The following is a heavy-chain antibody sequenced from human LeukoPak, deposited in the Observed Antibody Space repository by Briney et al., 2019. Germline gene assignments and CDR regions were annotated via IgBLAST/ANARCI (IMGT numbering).Heavy chain of an antibody. CDR3: AKERAGYTNPYYFDY. J-gene: IGHJ4*02. D-gene: IGHD3-16*02. CDR1: GFTFSTYA. Sequence: GGSLTLSCAASGFTFSTYAVSCVRHAPGKGLEWVSSISGSGATTYYASCVGGRFTITRDNSKNTLYLHMNSLRAEDTAVYYCAKERAGYTNPYYFDYWGQGTLVTVSS. CDR2: ISGSGATT. V-gene: IGHV3-23*01.